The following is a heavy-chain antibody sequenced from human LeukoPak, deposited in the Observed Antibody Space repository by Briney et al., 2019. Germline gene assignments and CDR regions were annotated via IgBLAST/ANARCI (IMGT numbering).Heavy chain of an antibody. V-gene: IGHV3-48*03. J-gene: IGHJ4*02. CDR1: GFTFSYHG. CDR3: VTESPTGCHHFGY. CDR2: ITPDGSVK. D-gene: IGHD1-14*01. Sequence: PGGSLTLSCAASGFTFSYHGMDWVRQAPGKGLEWLSYITPDGSVKKYADSVAGRFTISRDNARNSLYLQLDSLRAEDTALYYCVTESPTGCHHFGYWGQVIVVSVSA.